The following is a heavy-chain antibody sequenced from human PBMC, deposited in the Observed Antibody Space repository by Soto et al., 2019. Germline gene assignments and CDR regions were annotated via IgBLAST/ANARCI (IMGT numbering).Heavy chain of an antibody. D-gene: IGHD6-6*01. Sequence: QVQLVESGGGVVQPGRSLRLSCAASGFTFSSYGMHWVRQAPGKGLELVAVIWYDGSNKYYADSVKGRFTISRDNSKNTLYLQMNSLRAEDTAVYYCARDRKYSSSSPDYWGQGTLVTVSS. CDR1: GFTFSSYG. J-gene: IGHJ4*02. V-gene: IGHV3-33*01. CDR3: ARDRKYSSSSPDY. CDR2: IWYDGSNK.